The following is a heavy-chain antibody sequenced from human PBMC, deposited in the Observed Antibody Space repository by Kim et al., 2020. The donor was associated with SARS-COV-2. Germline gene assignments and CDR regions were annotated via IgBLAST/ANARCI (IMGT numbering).Heavy chain of an antibody. J-gene: IGHJ5*02. CDR2: TFYRSEWYC. CDR3: ARDAGSKWDNWFDP. D-gene: IGHD1-26*01. CDR1: GDSVSSNSVA. Sequence: SQTLSLTCDISGDSVSSNSVAWNWIRQSPSRGLEWLGRTFYRSEWYCNIAVSMRGRITINADTSKNQFSLHLKSVTPEDTAVYYCARDAGSKWDNWFDPWGQGTLVTVSS. V-gene: IGHV6-1*01.